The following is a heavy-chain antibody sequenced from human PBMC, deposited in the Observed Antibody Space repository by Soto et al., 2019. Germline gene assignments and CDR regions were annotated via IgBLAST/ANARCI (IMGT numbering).Heavy chain of an antibody. D-gene: IGHD4-17*01. J-gene: IGHJ5*02. CDR3: ARENYGDYLNWFDP. V-gene: IGHV3-48*02. CDR1: GFTFSSYS. CDR2: ISSSSNTI. Sequence: HPGGSLRLSCAASGFTFSSYSMNWVRQAPGKGLEWVSYISSSSNTIYYADSVKGRFTISRDNAKNSLYLQMNSLRDEDTAVYYCARENYGDYLNWFDPWGQGTLVTVSS.